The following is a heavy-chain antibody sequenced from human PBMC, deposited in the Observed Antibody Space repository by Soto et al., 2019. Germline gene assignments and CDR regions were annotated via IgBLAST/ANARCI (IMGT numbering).Heavy chain of an antibody. Sequence: ASVKVSCKASGYTFTNYAMHWVRQAPGQRLEWMGWINAGNGNTKYSQKFQGRVTITRDTSASTAYMELSSLRSEDTAVYYCARGYCSGGSCYPDAFDIWGQGTMVTVSS. CDR2: INAGNGNT. D-gene: IGHD2-15*01. J-gene: IGHJ3*02. V-gene: IGHV1-3*01. CDR3: ARGYCSGGSCYPDAFDI. CDR1: GYTFTNYA.